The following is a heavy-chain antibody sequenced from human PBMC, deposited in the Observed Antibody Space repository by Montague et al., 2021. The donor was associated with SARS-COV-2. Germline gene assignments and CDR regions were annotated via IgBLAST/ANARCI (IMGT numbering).Heavy chain of an antibody. CDR1: GGSMRRYY. V-gene: IGHV4-59*01. D-gene: IGHD3-3*01. J-gene: IGHJ4*02. CDR3: ARRGTGNYEILDY. Sequence: SETLCLTCTISGGSMRRYYWTWIRQLPGKELEWIGSIYDSGGARYNPSLKSRVSISVDASKNQFSLRVTSVTAADTAVYFCARRGTGNYEILDYWGQGILVTVSS. CDR2: IYDSGGA.